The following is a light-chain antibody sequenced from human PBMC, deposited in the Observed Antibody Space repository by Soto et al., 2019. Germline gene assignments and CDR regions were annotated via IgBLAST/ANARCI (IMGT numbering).Light chain of an antibody. J-gene: IGKJ5*01. V-gene: IGKV3-20*01. CDR1: QTASSSH. CDR2: DAS. Sequence: EIVLTQSPSALSLSPGERATLSCRASQTASSSHLAWYQQKPGQAPRLLIYDASSRATGISDRFSGSGSGTDFTLTISRLEPEDFAVYYCQQYGSSPRITFGQGTRLEIK. CDR3: QQYGSSPRIT.